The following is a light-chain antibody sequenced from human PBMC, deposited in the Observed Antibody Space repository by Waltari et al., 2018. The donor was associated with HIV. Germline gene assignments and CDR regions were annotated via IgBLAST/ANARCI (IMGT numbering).Light chain of an antibody. CDR2: GAS. J-gene: IGKJ4*01. Sequence: DIVMTQSQDSLAVSLCERATISCKSIQSVLSNSNNQIDLTWYQQKPVQPPKLIMYGASTRKSGVPDRFSGSGSGTDFTLTISSLQAEDVAFYYCQQFYSSPPTFGGGTKVEIK. V-gene: IGKV4-1*01. CDR1: QSVLSNSNNQID. CDR3: QQFYSSPPT.